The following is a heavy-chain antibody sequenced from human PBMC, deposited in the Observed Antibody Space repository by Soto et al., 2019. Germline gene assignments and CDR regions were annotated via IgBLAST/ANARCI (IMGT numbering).Heavy chain of an antibody. Sequence: PSETLSLTCTVSGASLNSYYWNWIRQPPGGGLEWLGFISYSGTTNYNPSLRSRVAISIDPSKNQFSLKLTSVTAADTAVYFCARLTVTHESDYWGQGTLVTVSS. CDR3: ARLTVTHESDY. D-gene: IGHD4-17*01. V-gene: IGHV4-59*08. CDR2: ISYSGTT. J-gene: IGHJ4*02. CDR1: GASLNSYY.